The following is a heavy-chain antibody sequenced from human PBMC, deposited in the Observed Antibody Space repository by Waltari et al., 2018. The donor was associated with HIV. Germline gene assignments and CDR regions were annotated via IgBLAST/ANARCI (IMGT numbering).Heavy chain of an antibody. CDR1: GGSISSYY. CDR3: ARLRTGTHAFDI. D-gene: IGHD1-1*01. J-gene: IGHJ3*02. V-gene: IGHV4-59*01. CDR2: IYYSGST. Sequence: QVQLQESGPGLVKPSATLSLTCTVPGGSISSYYWSWLRQPPGKGLEWIGYIYYSGSTNYNPSLKSRVTISVDTSKNQFSLKLSSVTAADTAVYYCARLRTGTHAFDIWGQGTMVTVSS.